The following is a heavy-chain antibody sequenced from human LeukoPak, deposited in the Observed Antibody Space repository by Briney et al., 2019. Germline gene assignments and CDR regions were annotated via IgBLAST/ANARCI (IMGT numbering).Heavy chain of an antibody. D-gene: IGHD4-17*01. Sequence: PSETLSLTCTVSGGSISSYYWSWIRQPPGKGLEWIGYIYYSGSTNHNPSLKSRVTISVDTSKNQFSLKLSSVTAADTAVYYCASTSVTTGPFDYWGQGTLVTVSS. V-gene: IGHV4-59*01. CDR3: ASTSVTTGPFDY. CDR1: GGSISSYY. J-gene: IGHJ4*02. CDR2: IYYSGST.